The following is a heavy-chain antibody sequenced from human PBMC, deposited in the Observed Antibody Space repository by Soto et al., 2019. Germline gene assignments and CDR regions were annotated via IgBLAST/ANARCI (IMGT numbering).Heavy chain of an antibody. CDR1: GGSISSYY. J-gene: IGHJ3*02. CDR3: ASFGIVGATTHAFDI. D-gene: IGHD1-26*01. Sequence: SETLSLTCTVSGGSISSYYWSWIRQPPGKGLEWIGYIYYSGSTNYNPSLKSRVTISVDTSKNQFSLKLSSVTAADTAVYYCASFGIVGATTHAFDIWGQGTMVTVSS. CDR2: IYYSGST. V-gene: IGHV4-59*01.